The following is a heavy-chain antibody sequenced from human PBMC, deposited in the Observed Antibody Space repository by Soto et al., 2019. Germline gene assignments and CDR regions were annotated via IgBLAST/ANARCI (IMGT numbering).Heavy chain of an antibody. V-gene: IGHV1-3*01. Sequence: QVQHVQSGAEVKKPGASVKVSCKASGYTFTSYAMHWVRQAPGQRLEWMGWINAGNGNTKYSQKFQGRVTITRDTSASTAYMELSSLRSEDTAVYYCARDRFVFNFGSSRSDYWGQGTLVTVSS. D-gene: IGHD6-13*01. J-gene: IGHJ4*02. CDR1: GYTFTSYA. CDR3: ARDRFVFNFGSSRSDY. CDR2: INAGNGNT.